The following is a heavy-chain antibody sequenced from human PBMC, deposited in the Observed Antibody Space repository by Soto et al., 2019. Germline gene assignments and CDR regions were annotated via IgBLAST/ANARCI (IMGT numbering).Heavy chain of an antibody. J-gene: IGHJ6*02. D-gene: IGHD3-22*01. CDR3: AREWDYYDSSGYYHTGRNYYYGMDV. CDR2: TYYRSKWYN. V-gene: IGHV6-1*01. CDR1: GDSVSSNSAA. Sequence: KQSQTLSLTCAISGDSVSSNSAAWNWIRQSPSRGLEWLGRTYYRSKWYNDYAVSVKSRITINPDTSKNQFSLQLNSVTPEDTAVYYCAREWDYYDSSGYYHTGRNYYYGMDVWGQGTTVTVSS.